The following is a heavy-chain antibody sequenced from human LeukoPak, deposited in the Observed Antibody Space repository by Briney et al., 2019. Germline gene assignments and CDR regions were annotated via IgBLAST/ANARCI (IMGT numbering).Heavy chain of an antibody. V-gene: IGHV4-30-4*01. Sequence: SQTPSLTCSVSGGSISRSDYYWSWIRQPPGKGLEWIGYIYYSGITYYNPSLKSRVTISVDTSKNQFSLKLSSVTAADTAVYYCARPLNSSSWYLPYYYGMDVWGQGTTVTVSS. CDR1: GGSISRSDYY. D-gene: IGHD6-13*01. CDR2: IYYSGIT. J-gene: IGHJ6*02. CDR3: ARPLNSSSWYLPYYYGMDV.